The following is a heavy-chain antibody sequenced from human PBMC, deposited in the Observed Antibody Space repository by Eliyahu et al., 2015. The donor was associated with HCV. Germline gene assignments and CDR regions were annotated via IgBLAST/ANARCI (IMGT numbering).Heavy chain of an antibody. CDR2: IYPGDSDT. CDR3: ARAPRGVVPAAIRGGYFDY. J-gene: IGHJ4*02. CDR1: GYSFTSYW. Sequence: EVQLVQSGAEVKKPGESLKISCKGSGYSFTSYWIGWVRQMPGKGLEWMGIIYPGDSDTRYSPSFQGQVTISADKSISTAYLQWSSLKASDTAMYYCARAPRGVVPAAIRGGYFDYWGQGTLVTVSS. D-gene: IGHD2-2*02. V-gene: IGHV5-51*01.